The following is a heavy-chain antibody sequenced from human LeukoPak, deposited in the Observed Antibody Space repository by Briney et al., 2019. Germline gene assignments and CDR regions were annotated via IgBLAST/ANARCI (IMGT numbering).Heavy chain of an antibody. CDR2: IYRGTNGETT. CDR1: GITFSNAW. V-gene: IGHV3-15*01. J-gene: IGHJ4*02. Sequence: PGRSLSLSCAASGITFSNAWMTWVRQAPGKGPEWVGRIYRGTNGETTDYGAPVKGRFTMSRDYSTNTLYLQMNSLKTEDTAVYYCITYGSGSCPLWGQGTLVAVSS. D-gene: IGHD6-19*01. CDR3: ITYGSGSCPL.